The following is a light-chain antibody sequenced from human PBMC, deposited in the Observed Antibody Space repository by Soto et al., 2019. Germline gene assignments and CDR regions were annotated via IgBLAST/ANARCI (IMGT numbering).Light chain of an antibody. J-gene: IGKJ2*01. CDR1: QSVSSN. Sequence: EIVMTQSPATLSVSPGERATLSCRASQSVSSNLAWYQQKPGQAPRLIIYGASTRATGIPARFSGSGSGTELTLTISSLQSEDFAVYYCQQYNNWPPYTFGQGTKLEIK. V-gene: IGKV3-15*01. CDR3: QQYNNWPPYT. CDR2: GAS.